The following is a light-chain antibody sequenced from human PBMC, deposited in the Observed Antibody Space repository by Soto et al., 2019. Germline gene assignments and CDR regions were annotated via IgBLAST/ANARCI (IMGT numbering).Light chain of an antibody. CDR3: QHCDYLPI. V-gene: IGKV1-33*01. CDR2: DAS. CDR1: HDITSY. J-gene: IGKJ3*01. Sequence: DIRMTQSPSSLSASVGDRLTITWQASHDITSYLNWYQHKPGKAPKLLIYDASILEAGVPPRFSGSGSGTDFTLTISGLQPEDVATYYCQHCDYLPIFGPGTTVDFK.